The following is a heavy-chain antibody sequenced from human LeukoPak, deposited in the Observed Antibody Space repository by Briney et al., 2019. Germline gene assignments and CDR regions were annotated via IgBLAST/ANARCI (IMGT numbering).Heavy chain of an antibody. CDR2: IYYSGST. V-gene: IGHV4-59*01. Sequence: SETLSLTCTVSTSSINRYYWSWIRQPPGKGLEWIGDIYYSGSTDYNPSLESRVTISVDASKNRFSLKLTSLTAADTAVYYCARRPVDYSSSDHAFDVWGQGTLVTVSS. D-gene: IGHD6-6*01. CDR3: ARRPVDYSSSDHAFDV. J-gene: IGHJ3*01. CDR1: TSSINRYY.